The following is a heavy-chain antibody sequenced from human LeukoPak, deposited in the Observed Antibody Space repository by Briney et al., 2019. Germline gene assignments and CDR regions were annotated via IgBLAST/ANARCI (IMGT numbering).Heavy chain of an antibody. CDR2: IYYSGST. V-gene: IGHV4-59*01. J-gene: IGHJ4*02. CDR3: ARVNRDSSGWYGGFDY. Sequence: PSETLSLTCTVSGGSISSDYWSWIRQPPGKGLEWIGYIYYSGSTNYNPSLKSRVTISVDTSKNQFSLKLSSVTAADTAVYYCARVNRDSSGWYGGFDYWGQGTLVTVSS. D-gene: IGHD6-19*01. CDR1: GGSISSDY.